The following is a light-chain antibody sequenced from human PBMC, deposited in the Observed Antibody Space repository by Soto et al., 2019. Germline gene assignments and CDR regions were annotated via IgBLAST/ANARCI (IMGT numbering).Light chain of an antibody. V-gene: IGLV1-40*01. J-gene: IGLJ1*01. CDR1: NSNIGAGYD. CDR3: QSYDSSLSGFYV. CDR2: GST. Sequence: QSVLTQPPSVSGAPGQWVTISCTGSNSNIGAGYDVHWYQLLPGAAPKLLIYGSTKRPSGVPDRFSGSKSGTSASLAITGLQAEDEADYYCQSYDSSLSGFYVFXTGTKVTVL.